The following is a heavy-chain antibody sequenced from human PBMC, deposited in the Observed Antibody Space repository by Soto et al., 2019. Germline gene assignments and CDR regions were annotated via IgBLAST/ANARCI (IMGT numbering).Heavy chain of an antibody. V-gene: IGHV1-69*13. D-gene: IGHD1-7*01. CDR3: ASRDPGTSVDY. Sequence: SVKVSCKASGVTFSRQDMRWVRQAPGQGLEWMGGIIPIFGTPQYAEKFQDRVTITADESTSTAYMELSSLTAADTAVYYCASRDPGTSVDYWGQGTLVTVSS. CDR1: GVTFSRQD. CDR2: IIPIFGTP. J-gene: IGHJ4*02.